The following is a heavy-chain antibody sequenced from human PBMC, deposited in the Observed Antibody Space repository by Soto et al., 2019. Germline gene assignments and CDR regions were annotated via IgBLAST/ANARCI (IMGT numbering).Heavy chain of an antibody. V-gene: IGHV3-33*01. CDR1: GFTFSNYI. J-gene: IGHJ4*02. CDR2: VWYDGSNK. D-gene: IGHD2-15*01. Sequence: QVQLVESGGGVVQPGRSLRLSCAASGFTFSNYIMHWVRQAPGKGLEWVAGVWYDGSNKYYADSVKGRFTISRDNSKNTVYLQMNSLRAGDTAVYYCVRDGWQLTHLDYWGQGTLVTVSS. CDR3: VRDGWQLTHLDY.